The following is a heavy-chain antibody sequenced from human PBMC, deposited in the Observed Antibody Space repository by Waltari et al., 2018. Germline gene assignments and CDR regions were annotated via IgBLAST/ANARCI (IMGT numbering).Heavy chain of an antibody. D-gene: IGHD3-10*01. CDR1: GFRFSHYW. J-gene: IGHJ6*02. CDR3: VRLAQRTYKSPVPGRHYYYGMDV. V-gene: IGHV3-74*03. CDR2: ISNDESSL. Sequence: EEQLLASGGGLLQPGVSLRPACAASGFRFSHYWMHWVRQAPVQGLVWVARISNDESSLTYADSVKGRFTISRDNAKNTLFLQMKRLRAEDTAVYYCVRLAQRTYKSPVPGRHYYYGMDVWGQGTTVTVSS.